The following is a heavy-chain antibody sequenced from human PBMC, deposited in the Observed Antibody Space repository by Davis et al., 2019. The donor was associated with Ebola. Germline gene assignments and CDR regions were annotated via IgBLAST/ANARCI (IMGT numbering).Heavy chain of an antibody. CDR2: IYYSGST. J-gene: IGHJ6*04. CDR3: ARVGYYYDSSGYHAGGMDV. D-gene: IGHD3-22*01. CDR1: GGSVSSGSYY. Sequence: SETLSLTCTVSGGSVSSGSYYWSWIRQPPGKGLEWIGYIYYSGSTNYNPSLKSRVTISADTSKNQFSLKLSSVTAADTAVYYCARVGYYYDSSGYHAGGMDVWGKGTTVTVSS. V-gene: IGHV4-61*01.